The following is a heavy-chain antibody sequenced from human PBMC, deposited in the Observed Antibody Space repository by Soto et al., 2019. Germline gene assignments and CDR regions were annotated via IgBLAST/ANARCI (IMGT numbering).Heavy chain of an antibody. Sequence: PSETLSLTCTVSGGSISSYYWSWIRQPPGKGLEWIGYIYYSGSTNYNPSLKSRVTISVDTSKNQFSLKLSSVTAADTAVYYCASHRYSSGWPCHRWFVHWGQGTHATDPS. CDR2: IYYSGST. V-gene: IGHV4-59*12. D-gene: IGHD6-19*01. CDR3: ASHRYSSGWPCHRWFVH. J-gene: IGHJ5*02. CDR1: GGSISSYY.